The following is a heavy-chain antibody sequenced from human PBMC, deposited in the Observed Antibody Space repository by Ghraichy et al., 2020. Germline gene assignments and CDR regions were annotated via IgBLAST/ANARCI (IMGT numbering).Heavy chain of an antibody. CDR1: GFTFSGSP. CDR2: ITTKGKNYAT. V-gene: IGHV3-73*01. Sequence: GGSLRLSCAASGFTFSGSPIHWVRQASGKGLEWVALITTKGKNYATEYAASVGGRFTISRDDSQKTAYLQMNSLTTDDTAVYYCARQVVGMTFSGVEYNWFDPWGQGTLVFVSS. D-gene: IGHD3-3*01. CDR3: ARQVVGMTFSGVEYNWFDP. J-gene: IGHJ5*02.